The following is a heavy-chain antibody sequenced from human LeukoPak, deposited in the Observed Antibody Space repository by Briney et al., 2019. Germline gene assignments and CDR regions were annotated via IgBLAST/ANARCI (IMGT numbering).Heavy chain of an antibody. V-gene: IGHV3-33*01. CDR1: GFTFSTYG. D-gene: IGHD1-26*01. CDR3: ARGGSYRAFDY. CDR2: ISYDGSNK. J-gene: IGHJ4*02. Sequence: PGGSLRLSCAASGFTFSTYGMHWVRQAPGKGLEWVAVISYDGSNKYYAESVKGRFTISRDNFKNTLFLQMNSLGAEDTAVYYCARGGSYRAFDYWGQGTLVTVSS.